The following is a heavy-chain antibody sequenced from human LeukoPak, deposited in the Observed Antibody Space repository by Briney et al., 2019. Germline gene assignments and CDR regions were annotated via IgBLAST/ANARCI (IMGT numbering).Heavy chain of an antibody. CDR2: IYTSGST. CDR1: GGSVSSYC. Sequence: PSETLSLTCTVSGGSVSSYCWSWIRQPAGKGLEWIGRIYTSGSTNYNPSLKSRVTISVHTSKNQFSLKLSSVTAADTAVYYCARALWGSYSYYFDYWGQGTLVTVSS. J-gene: IGHJ4*02. V-gene: IGHV4-4*07. CDR3: ARALWGSYSYYFDY. D-gene: IGHD1-26*01.